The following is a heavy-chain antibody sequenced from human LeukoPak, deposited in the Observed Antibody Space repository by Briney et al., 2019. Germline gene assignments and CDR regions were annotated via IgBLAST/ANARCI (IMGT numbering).Heavy chain of an antibody. J-gene: IGHJ3*02. CDR1: GFTFSSYS. CDR3: ARACSSTSCYLWDAFDI. D-gene: IGHD2-2*01. V-gene: IGHV3-74*01. CDR2: INSDGSST. Sequence: GGSLRLSCAASGFTFSSYSMNWVRQAPGKGLVWVSRINSDGSSTSYADSVKGRFTISRDNAKNTLYLQMNSLRAEDTAVYYCARACSSTSCYLWDAFDIWGQGTMVTVSS.